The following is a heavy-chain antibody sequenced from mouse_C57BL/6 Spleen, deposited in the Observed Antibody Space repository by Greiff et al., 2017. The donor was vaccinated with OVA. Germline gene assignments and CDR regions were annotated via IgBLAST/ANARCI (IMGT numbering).Heavy chain of an antibody. Sequence: QVQLQQPGAELVKPGASVKLSCKASGYTFTSYWITWVKQRPGQGLEWIGDIYPGSGSTNYNEKFKSKATLTVDTSSSTAYMQLSSLTSEDSAVYYCAGYYDYDGARDYWGQGTSVTVSS. J-gene: IGHJ4*01. D-gene: IGHD2-4*01. V-gene: IGHV1-55*01. CDR3: AGYYDYDGARDY. CDR2: IYPGSGST. CDR1: GYTFTSYW.